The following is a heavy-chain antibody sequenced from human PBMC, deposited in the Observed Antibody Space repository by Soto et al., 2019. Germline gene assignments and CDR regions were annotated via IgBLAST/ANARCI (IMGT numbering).Heavy chain of an antibody. CDR3: ARVPGPLIWVGDGWTARHDH. J-gene: IGHJ4*02. CDR2: ISAYNGNT. V-gene: IGHV1-18*04. D-gene: IGHD3-10*01. Sequence: QVQLVQSGAEVKKPGASVKVSCKASGYTFTSYGISWVRQAPGQGLEWMGWISAYNGNTNYAQKLQGRVTMTTDTSTGTAYMELRRLRSDETAVYYRARVPGPLIWVGDGWTARHDHWGQGTLVTVSS. CDR1: GYTFTSYG.